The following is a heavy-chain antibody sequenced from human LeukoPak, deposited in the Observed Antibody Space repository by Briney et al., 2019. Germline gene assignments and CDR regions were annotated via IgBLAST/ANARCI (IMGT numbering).Heavy chain of an antibody. V-gene: IGHV1-2*02. CDR2: ISPNSGDT. Sequence: ASVKVSCKASGYTFNGYYMHWVRQAPGQGLEWMGWISPNSGDTHYTQKFQGRVTMTRDTSTTTAYMEMSRLRSDDTAVYYCARDQRVTEGHFDYWGQGTLVTVSS. D-gene: IGHD2-21*02. J-gene: IGHJ4*02. CDR1: GYTFNGYY. CDR3: ARDQRVTEGHFDY.